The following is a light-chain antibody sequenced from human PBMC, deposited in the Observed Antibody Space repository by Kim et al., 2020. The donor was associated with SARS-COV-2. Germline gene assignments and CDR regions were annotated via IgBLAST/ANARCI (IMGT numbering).Light chain of an antibody. J-gene: IGLJ3*02. Sequence: ALGQTARITWGGNNIGSKKVHGYQQKTGQAPVLVIYRDNNRTSGIPERVSGSKSGNTATLTISRAQDGDEADYYCQVWDSTTANWVFGGGTQLTVL. V-gene: IGLV3-9*01. CDR3: QVWDSTTANWV. CDR1: NIGSKK. CDR2: RDN.